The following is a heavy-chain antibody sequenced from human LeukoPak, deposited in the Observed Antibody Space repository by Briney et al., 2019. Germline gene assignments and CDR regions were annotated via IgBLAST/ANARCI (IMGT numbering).Heavy chain of an antibody. Sequence: SETLSLTCAVSGGSISSSNWWSWVRQPPGKGLEWIGEIYHSGNTNYNPSLKSRVTILEDKSKNQFSLKLGSVTAADTAVYYCARLSLKVLEWSPTKGKETHYFDYWGQGTLVTVSS. D-gene: IGHD3-3*01. V-gene: IGHV4-4*02. J-gene: IGHJ4*02. CDR1: GGSISSSNW. CDR3: ARLSLKVLEWSPTKGKETHYFDY. CDR2: IYHSGNT.